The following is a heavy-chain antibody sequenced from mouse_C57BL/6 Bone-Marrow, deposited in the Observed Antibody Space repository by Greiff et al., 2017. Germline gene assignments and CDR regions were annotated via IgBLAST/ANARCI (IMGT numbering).Heavy chain of an antibody. Sequence: EVQLVESGGGLVKPGGSLKLSCAASGFTFSDYGMHWVRQAPEQGLEWVAYISTGSGSINYADTVKGRFTFSRDNAKNTLFLQMTSLRSEDTAMDYCARRHDYYDYYFDYWGQGTTLTVSS. CDR2: ISTGSGSI. V-gene: IGHV5-17*01. J-gene: IGHJ2*01. CDR1: GFTFSDYG. CDR3: ARRHDYYDYYFDY. D-gene: IGHD1-1*01.